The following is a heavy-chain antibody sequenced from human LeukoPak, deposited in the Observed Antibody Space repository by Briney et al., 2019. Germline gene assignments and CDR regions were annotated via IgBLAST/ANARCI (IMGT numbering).Heavy chain of an antibody. D-gene: IGHD3-3*02. CDR3: ARAFYPGYYSYMAV. J-gene: IGHJ6*03. CDR2: IYYSGST. Sequence: SETLSLTCTVSGGSISSSSYYWGWIRQPPGKGLEWIGSIYYSGSTYYNPSLKSRVTISVDASKNQFSLKLSSVTAADTAVYYCARAFYPGYYSYMAVWGKGTTVTVSS. CDR1: GGSISSSSYY. V-gene: IGHV4-39*07.